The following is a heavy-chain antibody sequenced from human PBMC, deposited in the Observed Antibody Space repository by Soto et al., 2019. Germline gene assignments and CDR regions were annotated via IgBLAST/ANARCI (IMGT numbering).Heavy chain of an antibody. CDR1: GDSVSSGSYY. Sequence: SSETLSLTCTISGDSVSSGSYYWSWIRQHPGKGLEWIGYISYSGTTYYSPSLKSRVSISVDTSDNRLSLKVNSVTAADTAVYYCARDLKGAFDIWGQGTMVTVSS. V-gene: IGHV4-31*03. CDR2: ISYSGTT. CDR3: ARDLKGAFDI. J-gene: IGHJ3*02.